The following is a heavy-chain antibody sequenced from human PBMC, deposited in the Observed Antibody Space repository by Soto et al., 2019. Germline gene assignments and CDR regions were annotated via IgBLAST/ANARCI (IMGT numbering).Heavy chain of an antibody. J-gene: IGHJ4*02. Sequence: EVQLVESGGGLVKPGGSLRLSCAASGFTFTRYSMNWVRQAPGKGLEWVSSISSTTNYIYYADSMKGRFTVSRDNAKNSVYLEMNSLSGEDTAVYYCAREFEDLTSNFDYWGQGTLVTVSS. V-gene: IGHV3-21*01. CDR3: AREFEDLTSNFDY. CDR2: ISSTTNYI. CDR1: GFTFTRYS. D-gene: IGHD3-10*01.